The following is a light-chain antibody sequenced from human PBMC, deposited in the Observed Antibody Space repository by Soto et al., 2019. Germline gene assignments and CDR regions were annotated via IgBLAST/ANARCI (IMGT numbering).Light chain of an antibody. CDR1: QSVSSSY. J-gene: IGKJ1*01. V-gene: IGKV3-20*01. CDR2: GAS. Sequence: IVLTQSPGTLSLSPGERATLSCRASQSVSSSYLAWYQQKPGQAPRLLIYGASSRATGIPDRFSGSGSGKDFTLTISRLEPEDFAVYYCQQYGSSPEWTFGQGTKVDIK. CDR3: QQYGSSPEWT.